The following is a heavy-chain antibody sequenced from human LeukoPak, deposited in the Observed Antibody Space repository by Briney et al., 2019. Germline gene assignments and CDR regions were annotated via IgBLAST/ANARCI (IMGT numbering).Heavy chain of an antibody. CDR3: ASVLTKIHEQQLVRYFDY. V-gene: IGHV1-18*01. Sequence: ASGKVSCKASGYTFTSYGISWVRQAPGQGLEWMGWISAYNGNTNYAQKLQGRVTMTTDTSTSTAYMELRSLRSDDTAVYYCASVLTKIHEQQLVRYFDYWGQGTLVTVSS. D-gene: IGHD6-13*01. J-gene: IGHJ4*02. CDR2: ISAYNGNT. CDR1: GYTFTSYG.